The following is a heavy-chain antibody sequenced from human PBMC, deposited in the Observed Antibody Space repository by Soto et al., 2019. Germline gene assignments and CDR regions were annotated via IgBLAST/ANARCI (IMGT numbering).Heavy chain of an antibody. D-gene: IGHD1-26*01. V-gene: IGHV3-74*01. J-gene: IGHJ4*02. CDR3: ARGAGGAYYNDY. Sequence: EVQLVESGGGLVQPGGSLRLSCAASGFTFSSLWMHRVRQGPGKGLVWLSRINSDGTRTTYADSVKGRFTISRDNARNTVYLQMNSLTAEDTAVYYCARGAGGAYYNDYWGQGTLVTVSS. CDR2: INSDGTRT. CDR1: GFTFSSLW.